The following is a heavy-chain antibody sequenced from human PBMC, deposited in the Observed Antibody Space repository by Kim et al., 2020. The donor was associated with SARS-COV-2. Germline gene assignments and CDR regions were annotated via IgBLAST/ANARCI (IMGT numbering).Heavy chain of an antibody. V-gene: IGHV4-59*08. CDR3: ARQISESSRLDS. CDR2: T. J-gene: IGHJ5*01. D-gene: IGHD6-13*01. Sequence: TNNTPSLKSLVSISVDTSKNQCSLRLSSVTAADTAVYYCARQISESSRLDSWGQGTLVTVSS.